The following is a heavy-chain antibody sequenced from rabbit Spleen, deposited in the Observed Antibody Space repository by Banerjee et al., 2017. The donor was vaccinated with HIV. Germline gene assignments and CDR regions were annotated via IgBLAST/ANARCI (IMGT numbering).Heavy chain of an antibody. J-gene: IGHJ4*01. D-gene: IGHD6-1*01. CDR2: IYDGSSGST. CDR3: ARSEYTAGYDYSFNL. CDR1: GFSFSSDYY. V-gene: IGHV1S45*01. Sequence: QEQLEESGGDLVKPGASLTLSCKASGFSFSSDYYMCWVRQAPGKGLEWIACIYDGSSGSTYYASWAKGRFTISKTSSTTVTLQMTSLTAADTATYFCARSEYTAGYDYSFNLWGPGTLVTVS.